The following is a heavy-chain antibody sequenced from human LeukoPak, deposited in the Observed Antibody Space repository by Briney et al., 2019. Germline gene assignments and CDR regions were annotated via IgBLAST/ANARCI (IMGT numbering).Heavy chain of an antibody. V-gene: IGHV1-18*01. D-gene: IGHD3-9*01. CDR3: ARAPRFILTGYYMDH. Sequence: ASVKVSCKASGYTFINYGISWVRQAPGQGLEWMGWISAYNGNTNYAQKLQGRVTMTTDTTTSTAYMELTSLRSDDTAVYYCARAPRFILTGYYMDHWGQGTLLTVSS. CDR2: ISAYNGNT. J-gene: IGHJ4*02. CDR1: GYTFINYG.